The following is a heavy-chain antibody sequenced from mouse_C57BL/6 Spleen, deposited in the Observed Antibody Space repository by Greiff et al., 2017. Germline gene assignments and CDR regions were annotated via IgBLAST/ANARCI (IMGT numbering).Heavy chain of an antibody. D-gene: IGHD1-1*01. CDR3: YYYGSSYWFAY. CDR1: GFNIKDYY. V-gene: IGHV14-1*01. J-gene: IGHJ3*01. CDR2: IDPEDGDT. Sequence: VQLKESGAELVRPGASVKLSCTASGFNIKDYYMHWVKQRPEQGLEWIGRIDPEDGDTEYAPKFQGKATMTADTSSNTAYLQLSSLTSEDTAVYYCYYYGSSYWFAYWGQGTLVTVSA.